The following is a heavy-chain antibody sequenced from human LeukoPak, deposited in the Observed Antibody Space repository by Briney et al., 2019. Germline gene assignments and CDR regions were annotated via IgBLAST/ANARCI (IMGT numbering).Heavy chain of an antibody. CDR3: ARDSPYSSSSLGFDF. J-gene: IGHJ4*02. D-gene: IGHD6-13*01. CDR1: GYKFTSVG. V-gene: IGHV1-18*01. CDR2: ISGYNGNT. Sequence: ASVKVSCKAPGYKFTSVGVSWVRQAPGQGLQWMGWISGYNGNTNFAQKFQGRVTMTTDTSTSTAYMELRSLRSDDTAVYYCARDSPYSSSSLGFDFWGQGTLVTVSS.